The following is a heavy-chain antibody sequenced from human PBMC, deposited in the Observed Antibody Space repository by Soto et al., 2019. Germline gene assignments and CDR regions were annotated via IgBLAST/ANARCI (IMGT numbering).Heavy chain of an antibody. V-gene: IGHV1-24*01. CDR1: GYTLTELS. J-gene: IGHJ5*02. D-gene: IGHD3-3*01. Sequence: ASVKVSRKVSGYTLTELSMHWVRQAPGKGLEWMGGFDPEDGETIYAQKFQGRVTMTEDTSTDTAYMELSSLRSEDTAVYYCATLNVLRFLEWLSPFDPWGQGTLVTVSS. CDR2: FDPEDGET. CDR3: ATLNVLRFLEWLSPFDP.